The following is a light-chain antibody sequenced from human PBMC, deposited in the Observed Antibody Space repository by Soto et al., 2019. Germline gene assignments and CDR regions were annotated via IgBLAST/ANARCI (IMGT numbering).Light chain of an antibody. J-gene: IGLJ1*01. Sequence: QSGLTQPPSASGATGHSVTISCTGPSSDVGGYDYVSWYQQHPGTAPKLMIYEFTKRPSGVPDRFSGSKSGTTASLTISGLQAEDETDYYCLSYTSSGTYVFGTGTKVTVL. CDR2: EFT. CDR3: LSYTSSGTYV. V-gene: IGLV2-8*01. CDR1: SSDVGGYDY.